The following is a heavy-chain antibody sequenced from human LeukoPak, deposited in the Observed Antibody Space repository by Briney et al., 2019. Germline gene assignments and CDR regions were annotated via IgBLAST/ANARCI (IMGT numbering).Heavy chain of an antibody. CDR1: GFTFRSYG. J-gene: IGHJ6*03. D-gene: IGHD2-15*01. CDR2: INWNGGST. CDR3: ARDHELYCSGGSCSRMDV. V-gene: IGHV3-20*04. Sequence: GGSLRLSCTASGFTFRSYGMSWVRQAPGKGLEWVSGINWNGGSTGYADSVKGRFTISRDNARNSLYLQMNSLRAEDTAVYYCARDHELYCSGGSCSRMDVWGKGTTVTISS.